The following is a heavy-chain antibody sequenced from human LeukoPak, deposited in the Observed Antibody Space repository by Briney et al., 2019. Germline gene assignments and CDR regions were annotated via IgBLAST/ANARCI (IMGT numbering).Heavy chain of an antibody. CDR3: ARVIVATPDAFDI. V-gene: IGHV3-11*04. CDR2: ISSSGSTI. CDR1: GFTFSDYY. J-gene: IGHJ3*02. Sequence: GGSLRLSCAASGFTFSDYYMSWIRQAPGKGLEWVSYISSSGSTIYYADSVKGRFTISRDNAKNSLYLQMNSLRAEDTAVYYCARVIVATPDAFDIWGQGTIVTVSS. D-gene: IGHD5-12*01.